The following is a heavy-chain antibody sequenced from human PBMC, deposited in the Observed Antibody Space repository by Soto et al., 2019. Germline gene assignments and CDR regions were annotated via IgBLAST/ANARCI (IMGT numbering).Heavy chain of an antibody. Sequence: PGESLKISCKGSGYSFTSYWISWVRQMPGEGLEWMGRIDPSDSYTNYSPSFQGHVTISADKSISTAYLQWSSLKASDTAMYYCARHKGYQFYFDYWGQGTLVTVSS. J-gene: IGHJ4*02. CDR3: ARHKGYQFYFDY. D-gene: IGHD2-2*01. V-gene: IGHV5-10-1*01. CDR1: GYSFTSYW. CDR2: IDPSDSYT.